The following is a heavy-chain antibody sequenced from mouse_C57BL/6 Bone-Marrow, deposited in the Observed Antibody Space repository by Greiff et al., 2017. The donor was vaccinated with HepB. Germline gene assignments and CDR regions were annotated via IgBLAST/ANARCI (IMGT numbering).Heavy chain of an antibody. J-gene: IGHJ1*03. V-gene: IGHV15-2*01. CDR1: DSEVFPIAY. CDR2: ILPSIGRT. Sequence: QVQLQQSGSELRSPGSSVTLSCKDFDSEVFPIAYLSWVRQKPGHGFEWIGGILPSIGRTIYGEMFEDKATLDADTLSNTAYLELNSLTSEESAIYYYARSSYWYFDVWGTGTTVTVSS. D-gene: IGHD1-1*01. CDR3: ARSSYWYFDV.